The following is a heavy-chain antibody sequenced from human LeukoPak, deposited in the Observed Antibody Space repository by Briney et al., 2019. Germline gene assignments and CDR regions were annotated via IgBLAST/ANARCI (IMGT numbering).Heavy chain of an antibody. V-gene: IGHV4-34*01. CDR1: GGSFSGYY. CDR2: INHSGST. Sequence: PSETLSLTCAVYGGSFSGYYWSWIRQPPGKGLEWIGEINHSGSTNYNPSLKSRVTISVDTSKNQFSLKLSSVTAADTAVYYCARHYDLRRSGMDVWGQGTTVTVSS. CDR3: ARHYDLRRSGMDV. J-gene: IGHJ6*02. D-gene: IGHD3-22*01.